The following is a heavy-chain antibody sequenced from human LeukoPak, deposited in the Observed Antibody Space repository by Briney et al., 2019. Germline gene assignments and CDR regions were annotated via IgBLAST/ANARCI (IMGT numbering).Heavy chain of an antibody. CDR2: IYYSGST. Sequence: SETLSLTCTVSGGSISSYYWSWIRQPPGKGLEWIGCIYYSGSTNYNPSLKSRVTISVDTSKNQFSLKLSSVTAADTAVYYCARDFGYYDSSDRYYYGMDVWGQGTTVTVSS. D-gene: IGHD3-22*01. CDR3: ARDFGYYDSSDRYYYGMDV. J-gene: IGHJ6*02. CDR1: GGSISSYY. V-gene: IGHV4-59*01.